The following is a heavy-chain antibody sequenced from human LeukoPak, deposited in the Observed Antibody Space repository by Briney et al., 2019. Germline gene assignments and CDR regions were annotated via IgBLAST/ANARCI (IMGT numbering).Heavy chain of an antibody. CDR3: ARHAGNHYGDFFDY. D-gene: IGHD4-17*01. J-gene: IGHJ4*02. Sequence: SETLSLTCTVSDGSITNYYWSWIRQPPGKGLEWIAYSHYSKTTTYHPSLRSRATVSVDASKNQFSLKSSSVTAADTAVYYCARHAGNHYGDFFDYWGQGTLVTVSS. V-gene: IGHV4-59*08. CDR1: DGSITNYY. CDR2: SHYSKTT.